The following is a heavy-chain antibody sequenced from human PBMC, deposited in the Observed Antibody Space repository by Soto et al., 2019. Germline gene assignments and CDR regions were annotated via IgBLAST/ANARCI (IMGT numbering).Heavy chain of an antibody. D-gene: IGHD3-10*01. CDR2: SNSDGSST. Sequence: EVQLVESGGVLVQPGGSLRLSCAASGFIFTSYWMHWVRHAPGKGLVWVSRSNSDGSSTSYADSVRGRFTISRDNAKNKLYLQMNSLLAEDTAVYYCARGGTMVRGGYYYGMDVWGQGTTVTVSS. CDR3: ARGGTMVRGGYYYGMDV. J-gene: IGHJ6*02. V-gene: IGHV3-74*01. CDR1: GFIFTSYW.